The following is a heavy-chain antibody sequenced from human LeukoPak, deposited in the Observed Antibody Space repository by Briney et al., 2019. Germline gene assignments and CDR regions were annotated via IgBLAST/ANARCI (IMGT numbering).Heavy chain of an antibody. V-gene: IGHV3-9*01. CDR2: ISWNSGSI. J-gene: IGHJ6*02. Sequence: PGRSLRLSCAASGFTFDDYAMHWVRQAPGKGLEWVSGISWNSGSIGYADSVKGRFTISRDNAKNSLYLQMNSPRAEDTALYYCARESYCSGGSCYSSVIGDWYYYGMDVWGQGTTVTVSS. CDR3: ARESYCSGGSCYSSVIGDWYYYGMDV. CDR1: GFTFDDYA. D-gene: IGHD2-15*01.